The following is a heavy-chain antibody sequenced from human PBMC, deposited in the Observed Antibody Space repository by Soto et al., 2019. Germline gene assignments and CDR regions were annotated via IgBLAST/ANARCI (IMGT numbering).Heavy chain of an antibody. CDR3: YTGSHSGSGWTAAFDY. V-gene: IGHV3-15*01. CDR1: GFTFSNAW. Sequence: GGSLRLSCAASGFTFSNAWMSWVRQAPGKGLEWVGRIKSKTDGGTTDYAAPVKVRFTISRDDSKNTLYLQMNRQKTEDTAVDYCYTGSHSGSGWTAAFDYWGQGTLVTVSS. J-gene: IGHJ4*02. CDR2: IKSKTDGGTT. D-gene: IGHD6-19*01.